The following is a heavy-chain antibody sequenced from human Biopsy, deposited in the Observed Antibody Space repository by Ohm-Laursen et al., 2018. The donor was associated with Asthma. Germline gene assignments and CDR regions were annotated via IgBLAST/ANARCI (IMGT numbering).Heavy chain of an antibody. CDR2: ISYDGSNR. CDR3: ARGDSSNWSHYYFDY. Sequence: SLRLSCAAFGFTFSTYGMHWVRQAPGKGLEWVAVISYDGSNRYSADSVRGRFTISRDYSKNTLYLQMHSLRAEDTAVYYCARGDSSNWSHYYFDYWGQGTLVIVSS. D-gene: IGHD3-22*01. CDR1: GFTFSTYG. V-gene: IGHV3-30*03. J-gene: IGHJ4*02.